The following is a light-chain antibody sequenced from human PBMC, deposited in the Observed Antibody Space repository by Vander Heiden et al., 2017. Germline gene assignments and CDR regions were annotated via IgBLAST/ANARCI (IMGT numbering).Light chain of an antibody. J-gene: IGKJ2*03. Sequence: DIEMTQSPSTLSASVGDRVTITCRASQSINSWLAWHQQKPGKAPKLLIQKASTLPSGVPSRFSGSESGTEFTLTISSLQPDDFATYYCQQYNTYSLYSFGQGTKLEIK. CDR2: KAS. V-gene: IGKV1-5*03. CDR1: QSINSW. CDR3: QQYNTYSLYS.